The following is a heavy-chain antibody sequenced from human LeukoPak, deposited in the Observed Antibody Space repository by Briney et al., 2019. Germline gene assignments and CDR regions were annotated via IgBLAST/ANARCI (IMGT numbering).Heavy chain of an antibody. J-gene: IGHJ4*02. CDR3: ARSGYWGSSFDY. Sequence: GGSLRLSCAASGFTFSSYSMNWVRQAPGKGLEWVPYISSSTSTIYHADSVKGRFTLSRDNAKKSLYLQMNSLRAQDTAVYYCARSGYWGSSFDYWGQGTLVTVSS. D-gene: IGHD7-27*01. CDR2: ISSSTSTI. V-gene: IGHV3-48*01. CDR1: GFTFSSYS.